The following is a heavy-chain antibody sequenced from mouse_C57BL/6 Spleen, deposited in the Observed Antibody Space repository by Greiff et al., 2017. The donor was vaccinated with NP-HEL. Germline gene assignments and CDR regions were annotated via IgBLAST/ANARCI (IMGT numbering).Heavy chain of an antibody. J-gene: IGHJ3*01. D-gene: IGHD2-4*01. V-gene: IGHV14-3*01. CDR3: AREDDYDLDY. Sequence: VQLQQSVAELVRPGASVKLSCTASGFNIKNTYIHWVKQRPEQGLEWIGRIDPANGNTKYAPKFQGKATITADTSSNTAYLQLSSLTSEDTAIYYCAREDDYDLDYWGQGTLVTVSA. CDR2: IDPANGNT. CDR1: GFNIKNTY.